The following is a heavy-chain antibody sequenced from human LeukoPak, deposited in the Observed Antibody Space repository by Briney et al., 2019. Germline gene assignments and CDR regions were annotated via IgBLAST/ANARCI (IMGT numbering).Heavy chain of an antibody. CDR2: IYHSGST. CDR1: GYSISNGYY. CDR3: ARGYYDILTGYHYFDY. V-gene: IGHV4-38-2*02. Sequence: SETLSLTCTVSGYSISNGYYWGWIRQPPGKGLEWIGSIYHSGSTYYNPSLKSRVTISVDTSKNQFSLKLSSVTAADTAVYYCARGYYDILTGYHYFDYWGQGTLVTVSS. J-gene: IGHJ4*02. D-gene: IGHD3-9*01.